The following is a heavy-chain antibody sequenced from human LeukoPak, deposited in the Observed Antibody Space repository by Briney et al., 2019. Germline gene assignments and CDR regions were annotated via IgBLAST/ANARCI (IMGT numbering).Heavy chain of an antibody. CDR2: IYDSGST. Sequence: SETLSLTCTVSGGSISSYYWSWIRQPPGKGLEWIGYIYDSGSTNYNPSLKSRVTISVDTSKNQFSLKLSSVTAADTAVYYCARVGGANYYYYGMDVWGQGTTVTVSS. CDR3: ARVGGANYYYYGMDV. CDR1: GGSISSYY. V-gene: IGHV4-59*01. J-gene: IGHJ6*02. D-gene: IGHD4/OR15-4a*01.